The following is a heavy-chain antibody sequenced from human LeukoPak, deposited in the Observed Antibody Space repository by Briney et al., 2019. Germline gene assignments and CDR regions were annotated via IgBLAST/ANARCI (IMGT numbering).Heavy chain of an antibody. CDR3: AKDREGTTFDN. CDR2: ISYDGSNK. J-gene: IGHJ4*02. CDR1: GFTFSNYD. V-gene: IGHV3-30*18. Sequence: PGGSLRLSWAASGFTFSNYDMHWVRQAPGKGLEWVAVISYDGSNKYYADSVKGRFTISRDNSKNTVYLQMNSLRAEDTAVYYCAKDREGTTFDNWGQGTLVTVSS. D-gene: IGHD1-7*01.